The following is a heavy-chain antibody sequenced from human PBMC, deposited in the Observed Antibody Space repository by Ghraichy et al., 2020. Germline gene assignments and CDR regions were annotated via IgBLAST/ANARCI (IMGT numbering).Heavy chain of an antibody. Sequence: GSLRLSCAASGFSLSNYSLNWVRQAPGKGLEWVANIGASGSYIYYTDSVKGRFTISRDNAKNSLYLQMNSLRAEDTAVYYCARDLLYNYCRSTSCFPTAFDLWGQGTKVTVSS. CDR1: GFSLSNYS. D-gene: IGHD2-2*01. J-gene: IGHJ3*01. CDR3: ARDLLYNYCRSTSCFPTAFDL. CDR2: IGASGSYI. V-gene: IGHV3-21*01.